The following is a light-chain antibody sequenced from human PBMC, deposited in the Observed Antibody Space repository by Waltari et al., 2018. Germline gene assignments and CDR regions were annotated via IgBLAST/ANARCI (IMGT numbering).Light chain of an antibody. J-gene: IGKJ5*01. V-gene: IGKV3-11*01. CDR1: QSFGNY. Sequence: EIVLTQSTATLSLSPGERATLSCRASQSFGNYLAWYQQTPGLAPRLLIYDTSNRATGIPARFSGSGSGTDFTLTISSLEPEDFAFYYCQQGRSWPPVTFGQGTRLEIK. CDR3: QQGRSWPPVT. CDR2: DTS.